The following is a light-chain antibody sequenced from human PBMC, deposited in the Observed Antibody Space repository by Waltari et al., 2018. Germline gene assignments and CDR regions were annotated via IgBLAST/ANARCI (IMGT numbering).Light chain of an antibody. Sequence: DIVMTQSPDSLAVFLGERATINCKSSQSVLYSSNNKNYLTWYQQKPGQPPKLLIYWASTRESGVPDRFSGSGSVTDFTLTISNLQAEDVAVYYCQQDFSTPPTFGQGTKLEIK. CDR1: QSVLYSSNNKNY. CDR3: QQDFSTPPT. CDR2: WAS. V-gene: IGKV4-1*01. J-gene: IGKJ2*01.